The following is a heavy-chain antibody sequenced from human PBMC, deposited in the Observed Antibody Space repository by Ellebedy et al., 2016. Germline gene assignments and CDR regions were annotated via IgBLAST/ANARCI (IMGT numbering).Heavy chain of an antibody. CDR1: GFSLTTYA. Sequence: GGSLRLXCVGTGFSLTTYAMNWVRQAPGKGLEWVTGISASGGNTYYSDSVRGRFTVSRDNSKNTVYLQMYRLRAEDTAVYYCARGLYFDSSGYHYYFDPWGQGTLVTVSS. J-gene: IGHJ5*02. V-gene: IGHV3-23*01. D-gene: IGHD3-22*01. CDR2: ISASGGNT. CDR3: ARGLYFDSSGYHYYFDP.